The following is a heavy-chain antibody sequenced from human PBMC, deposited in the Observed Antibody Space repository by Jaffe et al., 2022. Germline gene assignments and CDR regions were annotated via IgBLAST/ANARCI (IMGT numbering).Heavy chain of an antibody. J-gene: IGHJ3*02. CDR1: GGTFSSYT. Sequence: QVQLVQSGAEVKKPGSSVKVSCKASGGTFSSYTISWVRQAPGQGLEWMGRIIPILGIANYAQKFQGRVTITADKSTSTAYMELSSLRSEDTAVYYCARDCSDGYNLGAFDIWGQGTMVTVSS. V-gene: IGHV1-69*08. CDR3: ARDCSDGYNLGAFDI. D-gene: IGHD5-12*01. CDR2: IIPILGIA.